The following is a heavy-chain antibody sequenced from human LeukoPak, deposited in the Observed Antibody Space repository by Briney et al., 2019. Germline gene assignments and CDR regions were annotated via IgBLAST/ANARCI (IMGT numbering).Heavy chain of an antibody. CDR1: GFTFSSYA. V-gene: IGHV3-23*01. CDR2: ISGSGGST. D-gene: IGHD6-19*01. CDR3: AKGRQWLVSAFDI. J-gene: IGHJ3*02. Sequence: RGSLRLSCAASGFTFSSYAMSWVRQAPGKGLKWVSAISGSGGSTYYADSVRGRFTISRDNSKNTLYLQMNSLRAEDTAVYYCAKGRQWLVSAFDIWGQGTMVTVSS.